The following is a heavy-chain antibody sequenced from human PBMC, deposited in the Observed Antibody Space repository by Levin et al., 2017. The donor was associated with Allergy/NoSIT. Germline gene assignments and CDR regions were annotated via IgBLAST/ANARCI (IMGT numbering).Heavy chain of an antibody. CDR2: ISSSGSTI. J-gene: IGHJ4*02. CDR1: GFTFSSYE. V-gene: IGHV3-48*03. D-gene: IGHD3-3*01. Sequence: PGGSLRLSCAASGFTFSSYEMNWVRQAPGKGLEWVSYISSSGSTIYYADSVKGRFTISRDNAKNSLYLQMNSLRAEDTAVYYCARQLGNFWSGYNYFDYWGQAPLVTVSS. CDR3: ARQLGNFWSGYNYFDY.